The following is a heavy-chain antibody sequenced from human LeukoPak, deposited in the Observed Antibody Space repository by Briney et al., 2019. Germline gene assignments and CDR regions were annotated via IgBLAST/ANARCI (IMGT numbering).Heavy chain of an antibody. J-gene: IGHJ4*02. CDR2: INSDGSST. V-gene: IGHV3-74*01. D-gene: IGHD6-6*01. CDR1: GFTFSSYW. Sequence: GSLRLSCAASGFTFSSYWMHWVRQAPGKGLVWVSRINSDGSSTSYADSVRGRFSISRDNAKNTLYLQMNRLRAEDTAVYYCARGLSGYASSLGYWGQGTLVTVSA. CDR3: ARGLSGYASSLGY.